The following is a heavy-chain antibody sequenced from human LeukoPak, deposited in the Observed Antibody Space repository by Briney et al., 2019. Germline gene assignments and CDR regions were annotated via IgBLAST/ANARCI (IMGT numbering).Heavy chain of an antibody. CDR3: ARAFGELLSLYYYYYGMDV. CDR2: IIPIFGTA. V-gene: IGHV1-69*13. J-gene: IGHJ6*02. Sequence: ASVKVSCKASGGTFSSYAISWVRQAPGQGLEWMGGIIPIFGTANYAQKFQGRVTITADESASTAYMELSSLRSEDTAVYYRARAFGELLSLYYYYYGMDVWGQGTTVTVSS. D-gene: IGHD3-10*01. CDR1: GGTFSSYA.